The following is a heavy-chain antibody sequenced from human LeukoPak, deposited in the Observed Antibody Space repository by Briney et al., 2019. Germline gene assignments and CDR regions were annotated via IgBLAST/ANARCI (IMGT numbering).Heavy chain of an antibody. CDR3: ARDALAGIPVDGPPDYYYYGMDV. Sequence: GASVKVSCKASGYTFTTYGISWVRQASGQGLEWMGWISTYNRNTNYVQKFQGRVTMTTDTSTSTAYMELRSLRADDTAVYYCARDALAGIPVDGPPDYYYYGMDVWGQGTTVTVSS. D-gene: IGHD6-19*01. V-gene: IGHV1-18*01. CDR1: GYTFTTYG. CDR2: ISTYNRNT. J-gene: IGHJ6*02.